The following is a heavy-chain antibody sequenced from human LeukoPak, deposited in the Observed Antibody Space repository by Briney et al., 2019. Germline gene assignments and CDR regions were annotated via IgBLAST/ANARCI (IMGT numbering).Heavy chain of an antibody. CDR3: ARLTSWWGYFDY. V-gene: IGHV4-59*08. D-gene: IGHD2-8*02. Sequence: SETLSLTCTVSGDSISSYYWSWIRQPPGKGLEWIGNFYYSGSTNYNPSLKSRVTMSVDTSKNQFSLKLSSVTAADTAVYYCARLTSWWGYFDYWGQGTLVTVSS. CDR1: GDSISSYY. J-gene: IGHJ4*02. CDR2: FYYSGST.